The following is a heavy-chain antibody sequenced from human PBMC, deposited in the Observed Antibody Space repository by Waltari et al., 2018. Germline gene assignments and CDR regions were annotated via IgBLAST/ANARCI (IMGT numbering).Heavy chain of an antibody. V-gene: IGHV3-48*04. CDR1: GFTFTNYT. J-gene: IGHJ5*02. CDR3: ARAGLQFSMYNWFDP. CDR2: ISSSSTTI. D-gene: IGHD3-3*02. Sequence: EVQLVESGGGLVQPGGSLRLPCAGSGFTFTNYTMNWVRQSPEKGLEWVSYISSSSTTIYYADSVRGRFTISRDNAKNSLYLQVNSLRADDTAVYYCARAGLQFSMYNWFDPWGQGTLVTVSS.